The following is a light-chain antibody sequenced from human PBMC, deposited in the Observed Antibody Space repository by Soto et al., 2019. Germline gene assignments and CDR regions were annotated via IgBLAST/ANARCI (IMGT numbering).Light chain of an antibody. CDR1: QSINNP. V-gene: IGKV1-39*01. CDR3: QQSFTAPIT. Sequence: DIQMTQSPSSLSASVGDRVTVTCRTSQSINNPLNWYQQKPGEAPKLLIYGSSSLHYGVPSRFSGSGSGSAFTLTISSLQPEDSATYYCQQSFTAPITFGQGTRLQNK. J-gene: IGKJ5*01. CDR2: GSS.